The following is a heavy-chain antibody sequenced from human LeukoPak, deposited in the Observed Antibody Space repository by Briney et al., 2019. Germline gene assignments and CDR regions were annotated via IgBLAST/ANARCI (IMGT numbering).Heavy chain of an antibody. CDR3: ASPWAYYYDSSGHDY. J-gene: IGHJ4*02. CDR1: GFTFSSYA. D-gene: IGHD3-22*01. Sequence: GGSLRLSCAASGFTFSSYAMHWVRQAPGKGLEWVAVISYDGSNKYYADSVKGRFTISRDNSKNTLYLQMNSLRAEDTAVYYCASPWAYYYDSSGHDYWGQGTLVTVSS. V-gene: IGHV3-30*04. CDR2: ISYDGSNK.